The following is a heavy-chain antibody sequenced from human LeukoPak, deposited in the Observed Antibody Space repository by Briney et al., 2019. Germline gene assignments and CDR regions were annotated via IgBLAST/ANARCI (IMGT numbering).Heavy chain of an antibody. D-gene: IGHD3-22*01. V-gene: IGHV3-48*01. CDR3: TRRYYHDSSGNFQRDY. Sequence: GGSLRLSCAASGFTFSAYRMTWVRQAPRKGLEWISFISSTGGTKHYADSVKGRFTISRDNAENSLYLQMNSLRTEDTAVYFCTRRYYHDSSGNFQRDYWGQGTLVTVSS. J-gene: IGHJ4*02. CDR2: ISSTGGTK. CDR1: GFTFSAYR.